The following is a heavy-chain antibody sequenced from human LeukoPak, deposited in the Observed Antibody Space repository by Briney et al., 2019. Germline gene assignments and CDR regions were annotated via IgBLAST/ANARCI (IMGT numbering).Heavy chain of an antibody. CDR3: ARDRAAVVTYFDY. J-gene: IGHJ4*02. CDR1: GFTFSSYA. V-gene: IGHV3-23*01. CDR2: ISGSGGST. D-gene: IGHD4-23*01. Sequence: PGGSLRLSCAASGFTFSSYAMSWVRQAPGKGLEWVSAISGSGGSTYYADSVKGRFTISRDNAKNSLYLQMTSLRAEDTAVYYCARDRAAVVTYFDYWGQGVLVTVSS.